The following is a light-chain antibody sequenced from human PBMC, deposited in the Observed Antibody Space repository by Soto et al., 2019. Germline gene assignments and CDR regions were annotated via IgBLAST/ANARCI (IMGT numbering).Light chain of an antibody. CDR2: GAS. V-gene: IGKV3-15*01. CDR1: HSVSSN. CDR3: QQYNNWPPYT. Sequence: EKVMTQSPATLSVSPGERATHSCRASHSVSSNLAWYQQKPGQAPRLLIYGASTRATGITARFSGSGSGTEFTLTISSLQSEDFAVYYCQQYNNWPPYTFGQGTKLEIK. J-gene: IGKJ2*01.